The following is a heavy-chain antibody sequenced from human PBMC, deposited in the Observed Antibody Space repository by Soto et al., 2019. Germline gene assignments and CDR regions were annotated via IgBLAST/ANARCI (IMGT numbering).Heavy chain of an antibody. CDR2: ISTYNGNA. J-gene: IGHJ4*02. CDR1: GYTFSSYA. Sequence: QVQLVQSGPEVKEPGASLRVSCKASGYTFSSYAISWVRQAPGQGLEWMGWISTYNGNARYAEKLQGRVSMTTDTSTSTVYMEMRSLRSDDPAVYDCARHRHYYGSGTYRPFDYWGQGTLVTVSS. V-gene: IGHV1-18*01. D-gene: IGHD3-10*01. CDR3: ARHRHYYGSGTYRPFDY.